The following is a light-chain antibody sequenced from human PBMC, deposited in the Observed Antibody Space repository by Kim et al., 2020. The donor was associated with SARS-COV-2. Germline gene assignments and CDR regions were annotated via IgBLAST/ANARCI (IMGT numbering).Light chain of an antibody. Sequence: ELTQPPSVSATPGQRVTIPCTGSASNIGGNYVFWYQQVPPTAPKLLIFRDNLRTSGVPDRFSGSKSDTTASLAISGLRSEDDGDFCCTSWDDSLSGMVFGGGSQLTVL. V-gene: IGLV1-47*01. CDR3: TSWDDSLSGMV. J-gene: IGLJ2*01. CDR2: RDN. CDR1: ASNIGGNY.